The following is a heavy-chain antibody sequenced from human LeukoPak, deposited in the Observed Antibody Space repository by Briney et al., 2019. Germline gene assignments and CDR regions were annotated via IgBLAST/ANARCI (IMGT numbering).Heavy chain of an antibody. CDR3: ARQGESYYNNFDY. J-gene: IGHJ4*02. V-gene: IGHV4-30-4*08. Sequence: PSETLSLTCAVSGGSISSDGYYWSWIRQPPGKGLEWIGYIYYSGSTYYNPSLKSRVTISVDTSKNQFSLKLSSVTAADTAVYYCARQGESYYNNFDYWGQGTLVTVSS. D-gene: IGHD1-26*01. CDR2: IYYSGST. CDR1: GGSISSDGYY.